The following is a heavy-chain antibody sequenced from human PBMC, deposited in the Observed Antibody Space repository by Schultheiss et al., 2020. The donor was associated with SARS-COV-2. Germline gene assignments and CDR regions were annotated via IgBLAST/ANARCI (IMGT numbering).Heavy chain of an antibody. J-gene: IGHJ3*02. CDR3: ARGYSGWVTHDAFDI. D-gene: IGHD6-19*01. V-gene: IGHV4-59*12. Sequence: SETLSLTCTVSGGSISSYYWSWIRQPPGKGLEWIGYIYYSGSTNYNPSLKSRVTISVDTSKKQFSLNLSSVTAADTAVYYCARGYSGWVTHDAFDIWGQGTMVTVSS. CDR2: IYYSGST. CDR1: GGSISSYY.